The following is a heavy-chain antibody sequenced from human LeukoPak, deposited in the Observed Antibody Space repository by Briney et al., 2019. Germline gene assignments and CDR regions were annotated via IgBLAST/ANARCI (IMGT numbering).Heavy chain of an antibody. CDR2: ICPDGTVT. CDR3: VRDFRSADY. CDR1: GFPFSTYD. J-gene: IGHJ4*02. V-gene: IGHV3-74*01. Sequence: GGSLRLSCAASGFPFSTYDMHWVRQAPGKGPMWVSRICPDGTVTNYADSVKARFIISRDNARNTVYLQMNSLRVEDTAVYYCVRDFRSADYWGQGTLVTVSS.